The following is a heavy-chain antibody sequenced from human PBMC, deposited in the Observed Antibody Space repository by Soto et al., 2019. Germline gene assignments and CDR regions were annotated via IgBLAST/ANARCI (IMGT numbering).Heavy chain of an antibody. CDR1: GYSFTSYW. CDR3: ANYPITMVRGVIIKAPDASDI. CDR2: IYPGDSDT. J-gene: IGHJ3*02. Sequence: GESLKISCKGSGYSFTSYWIGWVRQMPGKGLEWMGIIYPGDSDTRYSPSFQGQVTISADKSISTAYLQWSSLKASDTAMYYCANYPITMVRGVIIKAPDASDISGQGTIATL. V-gene: IGHV5-51*01. D-gene: IGHD3-10*01.